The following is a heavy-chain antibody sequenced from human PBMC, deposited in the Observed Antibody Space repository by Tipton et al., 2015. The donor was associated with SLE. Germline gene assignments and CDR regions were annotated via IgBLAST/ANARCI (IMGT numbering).Heavy chain of an antibody. CDR1: GYSISSGYY. J-gene: IGHJ3*02. D-gene: IGHD3-10*01. CDR3: ARRMVQGGDALDI. CDR2: IYYSGST. V-gene: IGHV4-38-2*02. Sequence: TLSLTCIVSGYSISSGYYWAWIRQPPGKGLEWIGYIYYSGSTNYNPSLKSRVTISVDTSKNQFSLKLTSVTAADTAVYYCARRMVQGGDALDIWGLGTLVTVSS.